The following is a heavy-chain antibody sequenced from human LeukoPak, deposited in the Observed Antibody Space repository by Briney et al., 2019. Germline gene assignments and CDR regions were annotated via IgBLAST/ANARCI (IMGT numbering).Heavy chain of an antibody. CDR1: GITLSNYR. J-gene: IGHJ4*02. CDR2: ISTSSSYI. Sequence: PGGSLRLSCAASGITLSNYRMNWVRQAPGKGLEWVSSISTSSSYIYYADSVKGRLTISRDNAKNSLYLQMNSLRAEDTAIYYCARDNGDYDFYYWGQGTLVTVSS. D-gene: IGHD4-17*01. V-gene: IGHV3-21*01. CDR3: ARDNGDYDFYY.